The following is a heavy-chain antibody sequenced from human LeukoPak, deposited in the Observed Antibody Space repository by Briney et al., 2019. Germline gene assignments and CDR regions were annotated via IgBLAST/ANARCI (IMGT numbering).Heavy chain of an antibody. D-gene: IGHD3-10*01. Sequence: PSETLSLTCTVSGGSFSSYYWSWIRQPPGKGLEWIGYIYYSGSTNYNPSLKSRVTISVDTSKNQFSLMLSSVTAADTAVYYCARSMVRGVLSGMDVWGQGTTVTVSS. J-gene: IGHJ6*02. CDR2: IYYSGST. CDR1: GGSFSSYY. V-gene: IGHV4-59*08. CDR3: ARSMVRGVLSGMDV.